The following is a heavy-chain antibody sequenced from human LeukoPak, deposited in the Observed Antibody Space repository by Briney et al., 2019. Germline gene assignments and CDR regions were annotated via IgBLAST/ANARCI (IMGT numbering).Heavy chain of an antibody. D-gene: IGHD2-2*01. J-gene: IGHJ6*03. CDR3: ARTRYCSTTSCRGDMDV. V-gene: IGHV3-21*01. CDR2: ISSSSSYI. Sequence: GGSLRLSCAASGFTFSSYSMNWVRQAPGKGLEWVSSISSSSSYIYYADSVKGRFTISRDNAKNSLHLQMNSLRAEDTAVYCCARTRYCSTTSCRGDMDVWGKGTTVTVSS. CDR1: GFTFSSYS.